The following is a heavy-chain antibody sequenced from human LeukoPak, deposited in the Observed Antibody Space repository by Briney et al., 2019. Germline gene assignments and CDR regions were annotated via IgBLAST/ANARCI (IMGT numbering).Heavy chain of an antibody. D-gene: IGHD2-15*01. CDR3: ARDGPYCSGGSCYLSY. Sequence: GGSLRLSCAASGFTFSSYSMNWVRQAPGKGLEWVSYISSSSSTIYYADSVKGRFTISRDNAKNSLYLQMNSLRAEDTAVYYCARDGPYCSGGSCYLSYWGQGTLVTVSS. CDR1: GFTFSSYS. CDR2: ISSSSSTI. J-gene: IGHJ4*02. V-gene: IGHV3-48*04.